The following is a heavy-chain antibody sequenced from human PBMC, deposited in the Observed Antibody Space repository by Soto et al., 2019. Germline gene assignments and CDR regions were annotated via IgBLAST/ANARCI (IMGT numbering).Heavy chain of an antibody. Sequence: ASVKVSCKASGYTFTGYYMHWVRQAPGQGLERMGWINPNSGGTNYAQKFQGRVTMTRDTSISTAYMELSRLRSDDTAVYYCARDGPSGIAAAGPYYFDYWGQGTLVTVSS. CDR2: INPNSGGT. J-gene: IGHJ4*02. D-gene: IGHD6-13*01. V-gene: IGHV1-2*02. CDR3: ARDGPSGIAAAGPYYFDY. CDR1: GYTFTGYY.